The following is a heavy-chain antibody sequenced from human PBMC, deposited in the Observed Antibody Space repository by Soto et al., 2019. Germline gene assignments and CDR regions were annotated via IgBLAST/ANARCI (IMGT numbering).Heavy chain of an antibody. J-gene: IGHJ6*02. CDR2: INAGNGNT. Sequence: SSVKVSCKASGYTFTSYAMHWVRQAPGQRLEWMGWINAGNGNTKYSQKFQGRVTITRDTSASTAYMELSSLRSEDTAVYYCATGCRCRHIVVVFGGPDGMDVWGQGTTVTVSS. V-gene: IGHV1-3*01. CDR1: GYTFTSYA. CDR3: ATGCRCRHIVVVFGGPDGMDV. D-gene: IGHD3-16*01.